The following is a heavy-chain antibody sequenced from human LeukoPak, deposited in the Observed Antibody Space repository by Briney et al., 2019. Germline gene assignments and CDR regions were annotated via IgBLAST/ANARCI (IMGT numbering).Heavy chain of an antibody. J-gene: IGHJ5*02. CDR1: GFTVSSNY. V-gene: IGHV3-66*02. Sequence: GGSLRLSCAASGFTVSSNYMSWIRQAPGKGLEWVSVIYSGGSTYYADSVKGRFTISRDNSKNTLYLQMNSLRAEDTAVYYCARVEDTSSWFDPWGQGTLVTVSS. CDR3: ARVEDTSSWFDP. D-gene: IGHD6-13*01. CDR2: IYSGGST.